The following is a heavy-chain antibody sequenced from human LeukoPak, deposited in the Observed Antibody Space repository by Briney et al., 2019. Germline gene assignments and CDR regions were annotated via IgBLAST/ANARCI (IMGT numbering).Heavy chain of an antibody. J-gene: IGHJ4*02. CDR1: GGSFSGYY. Sequence: SETLSLTCAVYGGSFSGYYWSWIRQPPGKGLEWIGEINHSGSTNYNPSLKSRVTISVDTSKNQFSLKLSSVTAADTAVYYCARGRGIFEVVIIRIYYFDYWGQGTLVTVSS. CDR3: ARGRGIFEVVIIRIYYFDY. D-gene: IGHD3-3*01. CDR2: INHSGST. V-gene: IGHV4-34*01.